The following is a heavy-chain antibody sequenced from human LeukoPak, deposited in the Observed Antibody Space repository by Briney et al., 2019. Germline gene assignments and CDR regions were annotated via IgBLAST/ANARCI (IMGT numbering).Heavy chain of an antibody. CDR3: AKSLGYGDYQGYYYFDY. J-gene: IGHJ4*02. V-gene: IGHV3-30*18. CDR2: ISYDGSNK. CDR1: GFTFSSYG. D-gene: IGHD4-17*01. Sequence: GGSLRLSCAASGFTFSSYGMHWVRQAPGKGLEWVAVISYDGSNKYYADSVKGRFTISRDNSKNTLYLQMNSLRSEDTAVYYCAKSLGYGDYQGYYYFDYWGQGTLVTVSS.